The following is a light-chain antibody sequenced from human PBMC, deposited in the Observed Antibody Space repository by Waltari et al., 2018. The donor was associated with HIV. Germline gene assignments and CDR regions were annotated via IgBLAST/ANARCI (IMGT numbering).Light chain of an antibody. Sequence: QSALTQPASVSGSPGQSITISCTGTSSDVGGYNYVSWYQQHPGKAPKLMLYEVTNRPAGVSNRFSGSKSANTASLTISGLQAEDEADYYCSSYTTSSTLVFGGGTKVTVL. CDR2: EVT. CDR1: SSDVGGYNY. CDR3: SSYTTSSTLV. J-gene: IGLJ2*01. V-gene: IGLV2-14*01.